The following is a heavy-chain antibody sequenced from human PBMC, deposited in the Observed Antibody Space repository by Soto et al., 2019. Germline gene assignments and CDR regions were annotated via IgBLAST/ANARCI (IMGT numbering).Heavy chain of an antibody. J-gene: IGHJ4*02. V-gene: IGHV3-23*01. CDR1: GFTFSRYA. D-gene: IGHD2-8*01. CDR2: ISGSGGST. Sequence: PGGSLRLSCAASGFTFSRYAMSWVRQAPGKGLEWVSAISGSGGSTYYADSVKGRFTISRDNSKNTLYLQMNSLRAEDTAVYYCAKVRPRDIIVLMVYAHFDYWGQGTLVTVSS. CDR3: AKVRPRDIIVLMVYAHFDY.